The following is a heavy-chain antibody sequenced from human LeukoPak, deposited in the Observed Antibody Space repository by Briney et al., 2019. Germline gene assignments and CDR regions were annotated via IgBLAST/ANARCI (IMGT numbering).Heavy chain of an antibody. CDR1: GGSISSYY. V-gene: IGHV4-4*07. D-gene: IGHD6-19*01. CDR3: ARSSVTGYYYGMDV. CDR2: IYHSGST. J-gene: IGHJ6*02. Sequence: SSETLSLTCTVSGGSISSYYWSWIRQPAGKGLEWIGSIYHSGSTYYNPSLKSRVTISVDTSKNQFSLKLSSVTAADTAVYYCARSSVTGYYYGMDVWGQGTTVTVSS.